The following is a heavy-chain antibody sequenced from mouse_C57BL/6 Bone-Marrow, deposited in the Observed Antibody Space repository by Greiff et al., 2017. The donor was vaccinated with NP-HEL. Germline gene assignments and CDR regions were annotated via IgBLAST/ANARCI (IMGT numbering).Heavy chain of an antibody. CDR3: ARDRYFDV. CDR1: GFTFSSYA. Sequence: DVHLVESGGGLVKPGGSLKLSCAASGFTFSSYAMSWVRQTPEKRLEWVATISDGGSYTYYPDNVKGRFTISRDNAKNNLYLQISHLKSEDTAMYYCARDRYFDVWGTGTTVTVSS. J-gene: IGHJ1*03. V-gene: IGHV5-4*01. CDR2: ISDGGSYT.